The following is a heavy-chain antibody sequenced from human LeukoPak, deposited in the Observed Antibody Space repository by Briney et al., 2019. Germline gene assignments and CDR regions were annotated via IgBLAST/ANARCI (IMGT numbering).Heavy chain of an antibody. CDR1: GYTFTSYY. J-gene: IGHJ4*02. Sequence: ASVKASCKASGYTFTSYYMHWVRQAPGQGLEWMGIINPSGGSTSYAQKFQGRVTMTRDTSTSTVYMELSSLRSEDTAVYYCARDLPIDGDYYGSGSQDYWGQGTLVTVSS. D-gene: IGHD3-10*01. CDR3: ARDLPIDGDYYGSGSQDY. CDR2: INPSGGST. V-gene: IGHV1-46*01.